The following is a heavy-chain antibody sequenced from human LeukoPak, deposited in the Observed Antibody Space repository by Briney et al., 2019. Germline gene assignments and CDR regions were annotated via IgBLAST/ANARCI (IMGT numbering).Heavy chain of an antibody. D-gene: IGHD3-16*01. CDR1: GFTFSDYG. Sequence: GRSLRLSCAVSGFTFSDYGMHWVRQAPGKGLEWVAVIWYDGSNKYYADSVKGRFTISRDNAKNTLYLQMNSLRAEDTAVYYCAREGSDARDDYYNGVDVWGRGTTVTVSS. V-gene: IGHV3-33*01. CDR2: IWYDGSNK. CDR3: AREGSDARDDYYNGVDV. J-gene: IGHJ6*02.